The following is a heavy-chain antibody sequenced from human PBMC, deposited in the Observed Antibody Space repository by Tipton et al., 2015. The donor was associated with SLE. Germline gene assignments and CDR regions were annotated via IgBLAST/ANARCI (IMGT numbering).Heavy chain of an antibody. V-gene: IGHV4-34*01. D-gene: IGHD3-16*01. CDR2: INHSGST. Sequence: LRLSCAVYGGSFSGYYWSWIRQPPGKGLEWIGEINHSGSTNYNPSLKSRVTISVDTSKTQFSLKLSSVTAADTAVYYCARTRAWPTGVLDDWGQGTLVTVSS. CDR1: GGSFSGYY. CDR3: ARTRAWPTGVLDD. J-gene: IGHJ4*02.